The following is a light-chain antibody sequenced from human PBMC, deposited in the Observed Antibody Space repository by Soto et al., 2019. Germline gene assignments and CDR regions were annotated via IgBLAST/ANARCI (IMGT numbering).Light chain of an antibody. CDR1: QSIDRW. Sequence: DIQMTQSPSTLSASVGDRVTITCRASQSIDRWLDWYQQKPGKAPKLLIYRASSLESGVPSRFSGSGSGTEFTLPISSLQPDDFATYYCQQYKTYTYTFAQGTKLEIK. CDR2: RAS. CDR3: QQYKTYTYT. J-gene: IGKJ2*01. V-gene: IGKV1-5*03.